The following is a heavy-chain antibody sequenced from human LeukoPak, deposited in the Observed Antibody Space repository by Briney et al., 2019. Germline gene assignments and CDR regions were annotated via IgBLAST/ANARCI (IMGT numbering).Heavy chain of an antibody. Sequence: GGSLRLSCAVSGITLSNYGMSWVRQAPGKGLEWVAGISDSDGSTNYADSVKGRFTISRDNPKNTLYLQMNSLRAEDTAVYFCAKRGVVIRVILVGFHKEAYYFDSWGQGALVTVSS. J-gene: IGHJ4*02. CDR2: ISDSDGST. D-gene: IGHD3-22*01. CDR1: GITLSNYG. CDR3: AKRGVVIRVILVGFHKEAYYFDS. V-gene: IGHV3-23*01.